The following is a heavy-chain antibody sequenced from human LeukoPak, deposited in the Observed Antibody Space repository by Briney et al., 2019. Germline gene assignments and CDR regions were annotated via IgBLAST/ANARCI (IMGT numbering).Heavy chain of an antibody. V-gene: IGHV1-2*02. D-gene: IGHD6-19*01. CDR3: ARVIGSVAGLLPWWFDP. Sequence: ASVKVSCKASGYTFTCYYMHWVRQAPGQGLEWMGWINPNSGGTNYAQKFQGRVTMTRDTSISTAYMELSRLRSDDTAAYYCARVIGSVAGLLPWWFDPWGQGTLVTVSS. J-gene: IGHJ5*02. CDR1: GYTFTCYY. CDR2: INPNSGGT.